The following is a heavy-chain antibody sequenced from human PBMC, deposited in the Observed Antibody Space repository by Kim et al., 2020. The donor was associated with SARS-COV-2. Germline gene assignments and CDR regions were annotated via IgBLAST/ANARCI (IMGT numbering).Heavy chain of an antibody. J-gene: IGHJ4*02. V-gene: IGHV1-3*01. D-gene: IGHD1-1*01. Sequence: TTKYSQKFQSRVDITRDTSASTDYMELSSLRSEDTAVYYWARDGMLDFDYWGQGTLVTVSS. CDR3: ARDGMLDFDY. CDR2: TT.